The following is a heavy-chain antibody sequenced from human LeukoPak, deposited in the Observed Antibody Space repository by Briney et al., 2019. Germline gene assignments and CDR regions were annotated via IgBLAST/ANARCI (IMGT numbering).Heavy chain of an antibody. D-gene: IGHD6-13*01. V-gene: IGHV1-18*01. Sequence: ATLKFSSKASGYTFTSYGTSWVRQAPGQGLEWMGWISAYNGNTNYAQKLQGRVTMTTDTSTSTAYMELRSLSSDDTAVYYCARTLRTEAAAGPMCDYWGQGTLVTVSS. CDR1: GYTFTSYG. CDR2: ISAYNGNT. CDR3: ARTLRTEAAAGPMCDY. J-gene: IGHJ4*02.